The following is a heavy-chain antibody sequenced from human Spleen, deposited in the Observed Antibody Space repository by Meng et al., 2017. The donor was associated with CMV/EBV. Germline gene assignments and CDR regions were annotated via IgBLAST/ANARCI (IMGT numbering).Heavy chain of an antibody. D-gene: IGHD6-13*01. CDR3: ARDILGGSSWYGAASGYYGMDV. V-gene: IGHV1-69*05. CDR2: IIPIFGTA. J-gene: IGHJ6*02. CDR1: GGTFSSYA. Sequence: SVKVSCKASGGTFSSYAISWVRQAPGQGLEWMGGIIPIFGTANYAQKFQGRVTITTDESTSTAYMELSSLRSEDTAVYYCARDILGGSSWYGAASGYYGMDVWGQGTTVTVSS.